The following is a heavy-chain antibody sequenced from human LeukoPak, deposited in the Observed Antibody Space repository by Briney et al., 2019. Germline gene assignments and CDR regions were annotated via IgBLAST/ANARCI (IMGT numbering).Heavy chain of an antibody. CDR3: ARRGGRYFHPKYNWFDP. D-gene: IGHD3-9*01. CDR2: FDPEVGKT. V-gene: IGHV1-24*01. J-gene: IGHJ5*02. CDR1: GYSLTALS. Sequence: ASVKVSCKVSGYSLTALSMHWVRQAPGKGLEWMGGFDPEVGKTMYAEKLDGRLTVTDDTSTDTAYMELSSLRSEDTAVYYCARRGGRYFHPKYNWFDPWGQGTLVTVSS.